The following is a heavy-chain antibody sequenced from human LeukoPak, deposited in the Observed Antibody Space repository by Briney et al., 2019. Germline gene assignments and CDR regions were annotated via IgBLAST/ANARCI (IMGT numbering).Heavy chain of an antibody. CDR2: IIPIFGTA. J-gene: IGHJ4*02. D-gene: IGHD3-22*01. CDR3: AREEGEYYDSSGYLGY. V-gene: IGHV1-69*13. CDR1: GGTFSSYA. Sequence: SVTVSCKASGGTFSSYAISWVRQAPGQGLEWMGGIIPIFGTANYAQKFQGRVTITADESTSTAYMELSSLRSEDTAVYYCAREEGEYYDSSGYLGYWGQGTLVTVSS.